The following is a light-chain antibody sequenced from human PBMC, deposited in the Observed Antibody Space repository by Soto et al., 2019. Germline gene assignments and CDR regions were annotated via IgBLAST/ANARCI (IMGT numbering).Light chain of an antibody. V-gene: IGKV1-27*01. CDR1: QGIYNY. J-gene: IGKJ4*01. CDR3: QKYTSAPLT. Sequence: DIQMTQSPSSLSASVGDRVTITCRASQGIYNYLAWYQQKPGKVPKLLIYGATTLQSGVPSRFSGSGSGTDFTLTISSLQPEDVATYYCQKYTSAPLTFGGGTKVEIE. CDR2: GAT.